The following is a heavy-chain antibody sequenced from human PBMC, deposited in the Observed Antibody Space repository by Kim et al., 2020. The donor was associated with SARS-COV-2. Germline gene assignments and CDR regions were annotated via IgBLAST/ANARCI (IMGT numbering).Heavy chain of an antibody. CDR3: ATHHTSASLFY. CDR2: IISNLGGGTT. J-gene: IGHJ4*02. Sequence: GGSLRLSCTTSGFTFTNAWMRWVRRAPGKGLEWVGRIISNLGGGTTDYAAPVKGRFIISRDDSKNTVYLQMNSLKIEDTALYYCATHHTSASLFYWGQGTQVTVSS. D-gene: IGHD5-18*01. V-gene: IGHV3-15*01. CDR1: GFTFTNAW.